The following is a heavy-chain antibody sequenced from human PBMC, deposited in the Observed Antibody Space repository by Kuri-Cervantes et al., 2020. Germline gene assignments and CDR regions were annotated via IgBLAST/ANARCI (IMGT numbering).Heavy chain of an antibody. Sequence: GGSLRLSCAASDFTFGSYWMAWVRQAPGQGLEWVANINQDGSTIHYVDSVKGRFTISRDNARDSLYLQMNSLRVEDTAVYYCAKLPGDNFGYFEYWGQGTLVTVSS. D-gene: IGHD3-22*01. J-gene: IGHJ4*02. CDR1: DFTFGSYW. V-gene: IGHV3-7*02. CDR2: INQDGSTI. CDR3: AKLPGDNFGYFEY.